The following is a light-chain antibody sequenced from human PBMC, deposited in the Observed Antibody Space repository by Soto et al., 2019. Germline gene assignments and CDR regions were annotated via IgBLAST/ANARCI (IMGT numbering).Light chain of an antibody. CDR2: GNN. J-gene: IGLJ2*01. CDR1: SSNIGAGYD. Sequence: QSVLTQSPSVSGAPGQGVTISCTGSSSNIGAGYDVHWYQQLPGTAPKLLIFGNNNRPPGVPDRFSGSKSGTSASLAITGLHAEDEADYYCQSYDSSLSGVIFGGGTKLTVL. V-gene: IGLV1-40*01. CDR3: QSYDSSLSGVI.